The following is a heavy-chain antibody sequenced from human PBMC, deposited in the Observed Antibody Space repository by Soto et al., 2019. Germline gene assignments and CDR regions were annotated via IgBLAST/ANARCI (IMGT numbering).Heavy chain of an antibody. Sequence: PVEPQRVSCKGFGYSFTSYWSXWVRKEPGKGLEWKGIIYPGVSDPRYSPSFQGQVTISADQSIRTAYLRWSSLKASDTAIYYCAIRGASQWLKFWGQGTLVTVSS. CDR2: IYPGVSDP. V-gene: IGHV5-51*01. CDR3: AIRGASQWLKF. D-gene: IGHD6-19*01. CDR1: GYSFTSYW. J-gene: IGHJ4*02.